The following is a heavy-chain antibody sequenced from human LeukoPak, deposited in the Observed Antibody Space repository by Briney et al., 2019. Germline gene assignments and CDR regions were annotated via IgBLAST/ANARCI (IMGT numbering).Heavy chain of an antibody. Sequence: PGGSLRLSCAASGFTFSNAWMNWVRQAPGKGLEWVGRIKSKTDGGTTDYAAPVKGRFTISRDDSKNTLYLQMNSLKTEDTAVYYCTTDPLHCSSTSCPDYWGQGTLVTVSS. D-gene: IGHD2-2*01. V-gene: IGHV3-15*07. CDR3: TTDPLHCSSTSCPDY. CDR2: IKSKTDGGTT. CDR1: GFTFSNAW. J-gene: IGHJ4*02.